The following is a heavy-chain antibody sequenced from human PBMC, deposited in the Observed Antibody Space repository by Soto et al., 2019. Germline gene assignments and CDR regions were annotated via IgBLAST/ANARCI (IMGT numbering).Heavy chain of an antibody. D-gene: IGHD5-18*01. Sequence: GASVKVSCKASGGTFSSYAISWVRQAPGQGLEWMGGIIPIFGTANYAQKFQGRVTITADKSTSTAYMELSSLRSEDTAVYYCARPREPGYSYGHGGSSFDYWGQGTLVTVSS. J-gene: IGHJ4*02. CDR1: GGTFSSYA. CDR3: ARPREPGYSYGHGGSSFDY. V-gene: IGHV1-69*06. CDR2: IIPIFGTA.